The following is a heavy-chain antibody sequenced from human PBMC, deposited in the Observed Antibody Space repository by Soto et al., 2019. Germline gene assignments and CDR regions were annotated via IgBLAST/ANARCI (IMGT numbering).Heavy chain of an antibody. CDR3: ARSRSGAVPDSFGY. D-gene: IGHD3-3*01. Sequence: QVQLVESGGRVVQPGRCLRLSCAASGFMFNRYAIHWVRQTPGKGLEWVAVISKDGSIQYYADSVRGRFIISRDKSKDTVYLEMNSLRAEDTAVFYCARSRSGAVPDSFGYWGQGTLVTVSS. CDR2: ISKDGSIQ. J-gene: IGHJ4*02. V-gene: IGHV3-30-3*01. CDR1: GFMFNRYA.